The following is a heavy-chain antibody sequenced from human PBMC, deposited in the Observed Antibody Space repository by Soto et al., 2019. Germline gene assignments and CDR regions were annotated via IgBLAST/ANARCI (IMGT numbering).Heavy chain of an antibody. CDR1: GGTFSSYT. V-gene: IGHV1-69*02. CDR2: IIPILGIA. Sequence: QVQLVQSGAEVKKPGSSVKVSCKASGGTFSSYTISWVRQAPGQGLEWMGRIIPILGIANYAQKFQGRVTITADKSTSTDYMELSSLSSEDTAVYYCATKDDTGYRSSWLDWGQGTLVTVSS. CDR3: ATKDDTGYRSSWLD. J-gene: IGHJ4*02. D-gene: IGHD6-13*01.